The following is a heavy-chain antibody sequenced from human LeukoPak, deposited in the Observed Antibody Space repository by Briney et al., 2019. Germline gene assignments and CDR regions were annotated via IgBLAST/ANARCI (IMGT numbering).Heavy chain of an antibody. D-gene: IGHD2-2*01. CDR2: IKQDGSEK. CDR1: GFTFSSYW. CDR3: ARVGCSSTSCYDSGFDY. Sequence: GGSLRLSCAASGFTFSSYWMSWVRQAPGKGLEWVANIKQDGSEKYYVDSVKGRFTISRDNAKNSLYLQMNSLRAEDTAVYYCARVGCSSTSCYDSGFDYWGQGTLVTVSS. V-gene: IGHV3-7*01. J-gene: IGHJ4*02.